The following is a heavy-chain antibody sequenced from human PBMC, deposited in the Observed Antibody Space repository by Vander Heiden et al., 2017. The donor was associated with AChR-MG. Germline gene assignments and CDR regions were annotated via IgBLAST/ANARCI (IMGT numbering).Heavy chain of an antibody. CDR2: SNPNSGGT. J-gene: IGHJ4*02. Sequence: QVQLAQSGAEVKKPGASVNVPCKASGYPFTGNYMHWVRQAPGQGLEWMGWSNPNSGGTNYAQKFQGRVTMTRDTSISTAYMELGRLRSDDTAVYYCARGRLWVRGVNTSFGYWGQGTLVTVSS. CDR1: GYPFTGNY. D-gene: IGHD3-10*01. V-gene: IGHV1-2*02. CDR3: ARGRLWVRGVNTSFGY.